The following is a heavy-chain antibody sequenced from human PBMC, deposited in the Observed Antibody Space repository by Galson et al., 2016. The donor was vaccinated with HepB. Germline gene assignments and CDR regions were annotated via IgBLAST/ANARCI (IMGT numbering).Heavy chain of an antibody. V-gene: IGHV6-1*01. D-gene: IGHD2-2*01. Sequence: CAISGDSVSTKSATWNWIRQSPPRGLEWLGRTYFRSRWYSDYADSVKSRITVNADISENQFSLHLQYGTPEDTAVYYCASHPAAWGIGDLGGPFDSWGQGTLVTVSS. CDR2: TYFRSRWYS. J-gene: IGHJ5*01. CDR1: GDSVSTKSAT. CDR3: ASHPAAWGIGDLGGPFDS.